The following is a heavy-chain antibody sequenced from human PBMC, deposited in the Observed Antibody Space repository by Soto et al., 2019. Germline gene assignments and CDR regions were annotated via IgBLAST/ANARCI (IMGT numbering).Heavy chain of an antibody. CDR2: IWYDGSNK. CDR1: GFTFSSYG. J-gene: IGHJ4*02. D-gene: IGHD1-7*01. Sequence: QVQLVESGGGVVQPGRSLRLSCAASGFTFSSYGMHWVRQAPGKGLEWVAVIWYDGSNKYYADSVEGRFTISRDNSKNTLYLQMNSLRAEDTAVYYCARGGTGTLGGYFDYWGQGTLVPVSS. CDR3: ARGGTGTLGGYFDY. V-gene: IGHV3-33*01.